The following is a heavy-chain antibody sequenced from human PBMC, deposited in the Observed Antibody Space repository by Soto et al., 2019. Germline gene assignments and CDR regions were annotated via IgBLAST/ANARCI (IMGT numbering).Heavy chain of an antibody. D-gene: IGHD2-15*01. J-gene: IGHJ6*03. CDR2: INHSGST. Sequence: SETLSLTCAVYGGSFSGYYWSWIRQPPGKGLEWIGEINHSGSTNYNPSLKSRVTISVDTSKNQFSLKLSSVTAADTAVYYCARGTGYCSGGSCYSGYYYYMDVWGKGTTVTVSS. CDR1: GGSFSGYY. CDR3: ARGTGYCSGGSCYSGYYYYMDV. V-gene: IGHV4-34*01.